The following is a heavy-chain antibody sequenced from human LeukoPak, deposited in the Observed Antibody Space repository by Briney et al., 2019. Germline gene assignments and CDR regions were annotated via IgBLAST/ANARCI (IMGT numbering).Heavy chain of an antibody. V-gene: IGHV3-21*01. J-gene: IGHJ5*02. CDR2: ISSSSSYI. Sequence: GGSLRLSCAASGFTFSSYSMNWVRQAPGKGLEWVSSISSSSSYIYYADSVKGRFTISRDNAKNSLYLQMNSLRAEDTAVYYCARDQTVVWSGCYTPYNWFDPWGQGTLVTVSS. D-gene: IGHD3-3*01. CDR1: GFTFSSYS. CDR3: ARDQTVVWSGCYTPYNWFDP.